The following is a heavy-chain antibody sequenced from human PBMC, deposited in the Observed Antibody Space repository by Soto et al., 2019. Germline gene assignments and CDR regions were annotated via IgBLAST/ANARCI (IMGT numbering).Heavy chain of an antibody. V-gene: IGHV4-31*03. J-gene: IGHJ5*02. Sequence: PSETLSLTCTVSGGSISSGGYYWSWIRQHPGKGLEWIGYIYYSGSTYYNPSLKSRVTISVDTSKNQFSLKLSSVTAADTAVYYCARTYSGYEWWFDPWGQGTLVTVS. CDR2: IYYSGST. CDR3: ARTYSGYEWWFDP. D-gene: IGHD5-12*01. CDR1: GGSISSGGYY.